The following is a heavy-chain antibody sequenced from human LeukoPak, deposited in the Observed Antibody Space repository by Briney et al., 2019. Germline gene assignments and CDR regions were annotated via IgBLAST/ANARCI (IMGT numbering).Heavy chain of an antibody. Sequence: GGSLRLSCAASGFTFDDYGMTWVRQAPGKGLEWVSAISGSGVSTYYADSVKGRFTISRDNSKNTLYLQMNSLRAEDTAVYYCAKDGGYYWGQGTLVTVSS. CDR3: AKDGGYY. CDR2: ISGSGVST. J-gene: IGHJ4*02. CDR1: GFTFDDYG. V-gene: IGHV3-23*01. D-gene: IGHD3-16*01.